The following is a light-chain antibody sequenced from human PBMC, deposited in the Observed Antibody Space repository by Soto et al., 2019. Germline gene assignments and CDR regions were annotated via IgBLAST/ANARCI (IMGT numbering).Light chain of an antibody. V-gene: IGLV2-8*01. CDR3: SSYAGSNIYV. CDR2: EVS. CDR1: SSDVGSYNY. Sequence: QSALTQPPSASGSPGQSVTISCTGTSSDVGSYNYVSWYQQNPGKAPKLIIYEVSKRPPGVPDRFSGSKSGNTASLSVSGLQAEDDGDYYCSSYAGSNIYVFGTGTMVTVL. J-gene: IGLJ1*01.